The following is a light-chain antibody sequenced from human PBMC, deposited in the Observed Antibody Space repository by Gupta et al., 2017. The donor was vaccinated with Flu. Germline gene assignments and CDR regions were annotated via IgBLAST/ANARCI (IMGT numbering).Light chain of an antibody. V-gene: IGKV1-39*01. Sequence: PSSLSASVGDRVTITCRASQSVSNFLHWYQQKPGKAPKLLIYAASTLQGGVPSRFSGSGSGTDFTLTINSLQPQDFATYYCQQGDYTPQTFGRGTTVEIK. CDR2: AAS. J-gene: IGKJ4*02. CDR1: QSVSNF. CDR3: QQGDYTPQT.